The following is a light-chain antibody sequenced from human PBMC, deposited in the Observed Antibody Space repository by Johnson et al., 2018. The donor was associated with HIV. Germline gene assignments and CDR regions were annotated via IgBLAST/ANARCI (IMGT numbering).Light chain of an antibody. Sequence: QPVLTQPPSVSAAPGQKVTISCSGSSSTIGNNFVSWYQVLPGTAPKLLIYKDNERPSGIPDRSSGSKSGPLATLDITGLQTGDEADYYCGTWDTSPSGGGVFGTGTKVTVL. CDR2: KDN. CDR3: GTWDTSPSGGGV. J-gene: IGLJ1*01. CDR1: SSTIGNNF. V-gene: IGLV1-51*02.